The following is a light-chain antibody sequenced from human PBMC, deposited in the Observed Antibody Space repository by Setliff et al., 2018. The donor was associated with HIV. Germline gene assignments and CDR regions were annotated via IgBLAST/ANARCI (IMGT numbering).Light chain of an antibody. CDR3: AAWDDSLNGRV. CDR1: SSNIGSDT. CDR2: SNN. Sequence: QSVLTQPPSASGTPGQRVTISCSGSSSNIGSDTVTWYQQLPGTAPKLLIYSNNRRPPGVPDRFSGSKSGTSASLAISGLQSEDEADYYCAAWDDSLNGRVFGTGTKVTVL. J-gene: IGLJ1*01. V-gene: IGLV1-44*01.